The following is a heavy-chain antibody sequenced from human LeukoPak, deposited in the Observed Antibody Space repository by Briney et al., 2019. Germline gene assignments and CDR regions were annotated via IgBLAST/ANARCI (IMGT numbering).Heavy chain of an antibody. D-gene: IGHD3-3*01. CDR3: ARDTKSYFDY. CDR1: GFTFSSYG. J-gene: IGHJ4*02. CDR2: INSQGSST. Sequence: GGSLRLSCAASGFTFSSYGMHWVRQAPGKGLVWVSSINSQGSSTTYADSVKGRFTISRDNAKNTLFLQMNSLRAEDTAVYYCARDTKSYFDYWGQGTLVTVSS. V-gene: IGHV3-74*01.